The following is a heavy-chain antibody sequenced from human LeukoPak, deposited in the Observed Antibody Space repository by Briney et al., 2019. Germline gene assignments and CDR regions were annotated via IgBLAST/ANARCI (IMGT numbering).Heavy chain of an antibody. Sequence: ASVKVSCKASGYTFTSYGISWVRQAPGQGLEWMGWISAYNGNTNYAQKLQGRVTMPTDTSTSTAYMELRSLRSDDTAVYYCARERDDSSGYYPNPTDYWGQGTLVTVSS. D-gene: IGHD3-22*01. CDR2: ISAYNGNT. CDR3: ARERDDSSGYYPNPTDY. CDR1: GYTFTSYG. J-gene: IGHJ4*02. V-gene: IGHV1-18*01.